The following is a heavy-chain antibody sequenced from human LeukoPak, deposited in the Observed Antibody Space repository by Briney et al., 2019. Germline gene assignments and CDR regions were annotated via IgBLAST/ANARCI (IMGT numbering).Heavy chain of an antibody. J-gene: IGHJ4*02. CDR2: IYYSGST. D-gene: IGHD3-10*01. CDR3: ARVRVLRGVTFDY. Sequence: SETLSLTCTVSGGSISSRYCSWIRQPPGKGLEWIGYIYYSGSTNYNPSLKSRVTISVDTSKNQFSLKLSSVTAADTAVYYCARVRVLRGVTFDYWGQGTLVTVSS. CDR1: GGSISSRY. V-gene: IGHV4-59*11.